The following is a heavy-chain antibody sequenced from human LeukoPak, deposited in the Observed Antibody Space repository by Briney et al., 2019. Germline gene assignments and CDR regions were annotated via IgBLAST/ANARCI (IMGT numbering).Heavy chain of an antibody. Sequence: ESLKISCKASGYSFTTYWIGWVRQTPGKGLEWMGLIYPGDSDTKYSPSFEGQVTISADKSLNTAHLQWSSLKASDTAMYYCARLKRGPGYNWAPHFDNWGQGTLITVSS. CDR1: GYSFTTYW. CDR3: ARLKRGPGYNWAPHFDN. D-gene: IGHD5-24*01. J-gene: IGHJ4*02. V-gene: IGHV5-51*01. CDR2: IYPGDSDT.